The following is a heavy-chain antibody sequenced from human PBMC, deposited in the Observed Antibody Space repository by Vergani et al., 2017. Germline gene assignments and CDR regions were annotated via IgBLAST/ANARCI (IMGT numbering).Heavy chain of an antibody. J-gene: IGHJ3*02. D-gene: IGHD2-2*01. CDR2: INPNSGGT. V-gene: IGHV1-2*02. CDR3: ANLGYCSSTSCYEAALDI. CDR1: GYTFPGYY. Sequence: QVQLVQSGAEVKKPGASVKVSCKASGYTFPGYYMHWVRQAPGQGLEWMGWINPNSGGTNYAQKFQGRVTMTRDTSISTAYMELSRLRSDDTAVYYCANLGYCSSTSCYEAALDIWGQGTMVTVSS.